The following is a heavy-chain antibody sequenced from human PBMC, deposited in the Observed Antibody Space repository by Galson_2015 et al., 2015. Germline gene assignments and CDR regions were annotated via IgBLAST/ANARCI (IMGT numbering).Heavy chain of an antibody. CDR2: IFPGDSET. CDR3: ARLVAVYSSSERIDY. J-gene: IGHJ4*02. D-gene: IGHD6-6*01. Sequence: QSGAEVKKPGESLKISCKGFGYSFTSYWIGWVRQMPGKGLEWMGIIFPGDSETRYGPSFQGQVTISADKSITTAYLQWNSLKASDTAMYYCARLVAVYSSSERIDYWGQGTLVTVSS. CDR1: GYSFTSYW. V-gene: IGHV5-51*01.